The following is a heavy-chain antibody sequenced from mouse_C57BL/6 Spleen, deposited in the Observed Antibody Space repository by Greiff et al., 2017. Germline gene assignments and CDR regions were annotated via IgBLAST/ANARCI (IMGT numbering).Heavy chain of an antibody. D-gene: IGHD1-1*01. V-gene: IGHV7-3*01. CDR2: IRNKANGYTT. J-gene: IGHJ3*01. Sequence: EVKLMESGGGLVQPGGSLSLSCAASGFTFTDYYMSWVRQPPGKALEWLGFIRNKANGYTTEYSASVKGRFTISRDNSQSILYLQMNALRAEDSATYYCARYDYYGTSTGFAYWGQGTLVTVSA. CDR3: ARYDYYGTSTGFAY. CDR1: GFTFTDYY.